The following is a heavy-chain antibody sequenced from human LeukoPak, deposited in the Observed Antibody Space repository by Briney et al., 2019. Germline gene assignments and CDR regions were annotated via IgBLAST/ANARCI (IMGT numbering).Heavy chain of an antibody. CDR2: IYYSGST. V-gene: IGHV4-59*01. Sequence: PSETLSLTCTVSGGSISSYYWSRIRQPPGKGLEWIGYIYYSGSTNYNPSLKSRVTISVDTSKNQFSLKLSSVTAADTAVYYCARGGYYDSSGYDHYYGMDVWGQGTTVTVSS. CDR1: GGSISSYY. D-gene: IGHD3-22*01. CDR3: ARGGYYDSSGYDHYYGMDV. J-gene: IGHJ6*02.